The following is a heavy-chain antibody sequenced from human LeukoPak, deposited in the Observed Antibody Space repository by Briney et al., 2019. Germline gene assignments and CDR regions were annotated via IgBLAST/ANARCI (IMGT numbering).Heavy chain of an antibody. J-gene: IGHJ4*02. Sequence: GGSLRLSCAASGSTFSSYSMNWVRQAPGKGLEWVSYISSSSSTIYYADSVKGRFTISRDNAKNSLYLQMNSLRDEDTAVYYCARVAITMVRGVIMAYYFDYWGQGTLVTVSS. V-gene: IGHV3-48*02. CDR1: GSTFSSYS. D-gene: IGHD3-10*01. CDR3: ARVAITMVRGVIMAYYFDY. CDR2: ISSSSSTI.